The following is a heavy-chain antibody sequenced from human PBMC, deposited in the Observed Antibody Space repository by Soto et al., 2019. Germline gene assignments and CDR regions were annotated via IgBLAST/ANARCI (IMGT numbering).Heavy chain of an antibody. Sequence: GESLKISCKGSGYSFASYWIAWVRQMPGKGLEWMGIIYPGNSDTRYSPAFQGQVTISADKSISTAYLQWSSLKASDSAMYYCARSNYGDYERAFDYWGQGTLVTVSS. D-gene: IGHD4-17*01. V-gene: IGHV5-51*01. CDR3: ARSNYGDYERAFDY. CDR2: IYPGNSDT. CDR1: GYSFASYW. J-gene: IGHJ4*02.